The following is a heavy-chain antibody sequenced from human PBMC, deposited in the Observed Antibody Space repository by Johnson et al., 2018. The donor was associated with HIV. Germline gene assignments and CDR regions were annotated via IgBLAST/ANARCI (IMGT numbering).Heavy chain of an antibody. CDR3: AKDIAAAGTDAFDI. CDR2: IRWNSGSI. CDR1: GFTFDDYA. Sequence: QLVESGGGLVQPGRSLRLSCAASGFTFDDYAMHWVRQAPGKGLAWVSGIRWNSGSIGYADSVKGRFTISRDNAKNSLYLQMNSLRAEDTALYYCAKDIAAAGTDAFDIWGQGTMVTVSS. V-gene: IGHV3-9*01. D-gene: IGHD6-13*01. J-gene: IGHJ3*02.